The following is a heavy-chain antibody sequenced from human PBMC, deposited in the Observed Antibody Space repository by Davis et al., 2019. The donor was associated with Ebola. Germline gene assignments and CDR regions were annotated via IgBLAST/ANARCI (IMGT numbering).Heavy chain of an antibody. J-gene: IGHJ4*02. D-gene: IGHD6-19*01. CDR1: GDSVPSNRAA. CDR3: AKSGWPARAGDFDY. V-gene: IGHV6-1*01. CDR2: TYYRSKWYN. Sequence: HSQTPSLTCAISGDSVPSNRAAWNWLRQSPSRGLEWLGMTYYRSKWYNDYAVSVTSRITINPDTSKNQFSLQLNAVTPEDTAVYYCAKSGWPARAGDFDYWGQGTLVTVSS.